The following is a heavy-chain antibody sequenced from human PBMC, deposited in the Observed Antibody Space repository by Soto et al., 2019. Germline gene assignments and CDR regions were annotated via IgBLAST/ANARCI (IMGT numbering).Heavy chain of an antibody. Sequence: GWSLRLSCAASGFTFSSYCMHWVRQAPGKGLEWVAVIWYDGSNKYYADSVKGRFTISRDNSKNTLYLQMNSLRAEDTAVYYCARDPSRMGATLDYWGQGTLVTVSS. V-gene: IGHV3-33*01. J-gene: IGHJ4*02. CDR1: GFTFSSYC. CDR3: ARDPSRMGATLDY. D-gene: IGHD1-26*01. CDR2: IWYDGSNK.